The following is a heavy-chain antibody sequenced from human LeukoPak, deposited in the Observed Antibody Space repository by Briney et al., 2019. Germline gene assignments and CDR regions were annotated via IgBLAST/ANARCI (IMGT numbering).Heavy chain of an antibody. D-gene: IGHD6-19*01. CDR3: ARDSSGLRQGFDYFDY. J-gene: IGHJ4*02. CDR2: IYPGDSDT. CDR1: GYSFTSYW. V-gene: IGHV5-51*01. Sequence: GESLKISCKGSGYSFTSYWIGWVRQMPGEGLEWIGIIYPGDSDTRYSPSFQGQVTISADKSISTAYLQWSSLKASDTAMYYCARDSSGLRQGFDYFDYWGQRTLVTVSS.